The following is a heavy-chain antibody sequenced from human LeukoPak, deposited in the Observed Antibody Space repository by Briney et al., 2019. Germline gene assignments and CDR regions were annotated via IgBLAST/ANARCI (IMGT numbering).Heavy chain of an antibody. CDR1: GYSFTSYW. Sequence: GESLKISCKGSGYSFTSYWIGWVRQMPGKGLEWMGIIYPGDSDTRYSPSFLGQVTISADKSISTAYLQWSSLKASDTAMYYCARPIRYCSSTTCYPHPFDYWGQGTLVTVSS. D-gene: IGHD2-2*01. CDR2: IYPGDSDT. V-gene: IGHV5-51*01. J-gene: IGHJ4*02. CDR3: ARPIRYCSSTTCYPHPFDY.